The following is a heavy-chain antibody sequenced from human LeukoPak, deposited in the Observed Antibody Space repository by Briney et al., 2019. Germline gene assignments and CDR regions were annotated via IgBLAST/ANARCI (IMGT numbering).Heavy chain of an antibody. CDR2: ISSSSSYI. D-gene: IGHD3-9*01. V-gene: IGHV3-21*01. J-gene: IGHJ4*02. CDR1: GFTFSSYS. Sequence: GSLRLSCAASGFTFSSYSMNWVRQAPGKGLEWVSSISSSSSYIYYADSVKGRFTISRDNAKSSLYLQMNSLRAEDTAVYYCAREGVLDYDILTGQGAPGDFDYWGQGTLVTVSS. CDR3: AREGVLDYDILTGQGAPGDFDY.